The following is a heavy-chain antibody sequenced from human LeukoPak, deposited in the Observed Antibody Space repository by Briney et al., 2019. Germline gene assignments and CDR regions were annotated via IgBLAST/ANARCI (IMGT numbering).Heavy chain of an antibody. V-gene: IGHV4-34*01. CDR2: INHSGST. J-gene: IGHJ4*02. Sequence: SETLSLTCAVYGGCFSGYFWSWIRQPPGKGLECIGEINHSGSTNYNPSLKSRVTISVDTSKNQFSLKLSSVTAADTAVYYCARLYGAQGYFDYWGQGTLVTVSS. CDR1: GGCFSGYF. D-gene: IGHD4-17*01. CDR3: ARLYGAQGYFDY.